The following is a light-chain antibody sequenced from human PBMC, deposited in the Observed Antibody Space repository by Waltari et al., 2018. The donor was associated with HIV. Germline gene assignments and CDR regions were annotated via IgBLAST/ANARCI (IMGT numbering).Light chain of an antibody. J-gene: IGLJ2*01. V-gene: IGLV1-47*01. CDR2: RNN. CDR1: SSN. CDR3: ATWADRPSGPVV. Sequence: QSVLTQPPSASGTPGQRVTISCSGSSSNVHWYQKLPGTAPKLLIFRNNQRASGVPYRFSGSKSGTSASLVISGLRSEDEADYYCATWADRPSGPVVFGGGTKVTVL.